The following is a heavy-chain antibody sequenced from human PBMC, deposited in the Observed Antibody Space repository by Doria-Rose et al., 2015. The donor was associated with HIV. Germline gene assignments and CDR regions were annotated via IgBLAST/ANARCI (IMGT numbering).Heavy chain of an antibody. J-gene: IGHJ2*01. D-gene: IGHD4-17*01. CDR1: GFTFTTYF. Sequence: VQLVQSGGGVVQPGRSLRLSCAASGFTFTTYFMHWVRQAPGKGLEWVAVISYDGMNKYYADSVKGRFAISRDNSKNTLYLQMDSLRAEDTAVYFCARDLDDYLWYFDPWGRGTLVTVSS. CDR2: ISYDGMNK. CDR3: ARDLDDYLWYFDP. V-gene: IGHV3-30*09.